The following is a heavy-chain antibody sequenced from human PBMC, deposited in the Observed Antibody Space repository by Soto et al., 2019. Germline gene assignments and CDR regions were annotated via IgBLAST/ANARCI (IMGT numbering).Heavy chain of an antibody. CDR1: GGSFSGYY. J-gene: IGHJ4*02. CDR3: ARMVTRSSSWNDYFDY. D-gene: IGHD6-13*01. Sequence: SETLSLTCAVYGGSFSGYYWSWIRQPPGKGLEWIGEINHSGSTNYNPSLKSRVTISVDTSKNQFSLKLSSVTAADTAVYYCARMVTRSSSWNDYFDYWGQGTLVTV. CDR2: INHSGST. V-gene: IGHV4-34*01.